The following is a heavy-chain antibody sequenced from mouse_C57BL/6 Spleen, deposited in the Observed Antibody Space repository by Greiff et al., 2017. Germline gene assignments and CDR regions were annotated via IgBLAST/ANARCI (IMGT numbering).Heavy chain of an antibody. CDR3: ARDGFYYFDY. CDR2: IYPGDGDT. V-gene: IGHV1-82*01. J-gene: IGHJ2*01. D-gene: IGHD2-3*01. Sequence: QAQLQQSGPELVKPGASVKISCKASGYAFSSSWINWVKQRPGKGLEWIGRIYPGDGDTNYNGKFKGKATLTADKSSSTAYMQLSSLTSEDSAVYFCARDGFYYFDYWGQGTTLTVSS. CDR1: GYAFSSSW.